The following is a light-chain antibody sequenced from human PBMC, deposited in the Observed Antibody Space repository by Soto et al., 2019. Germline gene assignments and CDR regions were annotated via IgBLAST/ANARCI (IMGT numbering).Light chain of an antibody. Sequence: EVVLTQSPGTLSLSPGERATLSCRASQSVSNNYFAWYQQKPGQAPRLLIFGSSDRATGIPDRFSGSGSGTDFPRTISRLEPEDFAVYYCQQYGSSPPYTFGQGTKLEIK. J-gene: IGKJ2*01. V-gene: IGKV3-20*01. CDR2: GSS. CDR1: QSVSNNY. CDR3: QQYGSSPPYT.